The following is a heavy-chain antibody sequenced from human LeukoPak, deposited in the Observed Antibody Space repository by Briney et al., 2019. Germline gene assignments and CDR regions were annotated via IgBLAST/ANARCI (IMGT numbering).Heavy chain of an antibody. Sequence: PSETLSLTCTVSGYSISSGYYWGWIRQPPGKGLEWIGSVYHSGSTYYNSSLKSRVTISVDTSKNQFSLKLSSVTAADTAVYYCARYSSWYEVDYWGQGTLVTVSS. D-gene: IGHD6-13*01. CDR1: GYSISSGYY. CDR3: ARYSSWYEVDY. CDR2: VYHSGST. J-gene: IGHJ4*02. V-gene: IGHV4-38-2*02.